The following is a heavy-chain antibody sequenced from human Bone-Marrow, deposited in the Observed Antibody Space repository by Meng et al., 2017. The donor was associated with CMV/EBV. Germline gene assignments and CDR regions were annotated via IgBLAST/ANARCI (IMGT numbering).Heavy chain of an antibody. D-gene: IGHD6-13*01. J-gene: IGHJ6*02. CDR1: GFTFSSYG. CDR3: AKEGSSSWAYYYYYGMDV. V-gene: IGHV3-33*06. Sequence: GESLKISCAASGFTFSSYGMHWVRQAPGKGLEWVAVICYDGSNKYYADSVKGRFTISRDNSKNTLYLQMNSLRAEDTAVYYCAKEGSSSWAYYYYYGMDVWGQGTTVTVSS. CDR2: ICYDGSNK.